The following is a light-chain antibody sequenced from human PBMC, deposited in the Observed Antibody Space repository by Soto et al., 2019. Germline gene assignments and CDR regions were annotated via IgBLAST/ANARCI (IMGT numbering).Light chain of an antibody. CDR2: KNN. CDR1: SSNIGSNY. Sequence: QSVLAQPPSASGTPGQRVTISCSGSSSNIGSNYVYWYQQLPGTAPQLLIYKNNQRPSGVPDRFTGSKSRTSASLAISGLRSEDEVDYYCAAWDDSLSGYVFGTGATLTVL. V-gene: IGLV1-47*01. CDR3: AAWDDSLSGYV. J-gene: IGLJ1*01.